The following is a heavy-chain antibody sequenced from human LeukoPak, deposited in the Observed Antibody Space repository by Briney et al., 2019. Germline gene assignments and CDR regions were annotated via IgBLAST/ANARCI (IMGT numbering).Heavy chain of an antibody. J-gene: IGHJ4*02. CDR1: GFTFSSYS. CDR2: ISSSSSTI. CDR3: ARSRGSSGSYPFDY. Sequence: GGSLRLSCAASGFTFSSYSMNWVRQAPGKGLEWVSYISSSSSTIYYAGSVKGRFTISRDNAKNSLFLQMNSLRAGDTAVYYCARSRGSSGSYPFDYWGQGTLVTVPS. D-gene: IGHD1-26*01. V-gene: IGHV3-48*01.